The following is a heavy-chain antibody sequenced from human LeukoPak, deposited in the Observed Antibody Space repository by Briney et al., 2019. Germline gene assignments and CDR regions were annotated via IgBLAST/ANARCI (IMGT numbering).Heavy chain of an antibody. CDR3: AKSFVGALDY. V-gene: IGHV3-66*01. CDR1: GFTVSSNY. D-gene: IGHD1-26*01. J-gene: IGHJ4*02. Sequence: PGGSLRLSCAASGFTVSSNYMSWVRQAPGKGLEWVSVIYSGGTTNYADSVKGRFTISRDNSKNTLYLQMNSLRAEDTAVYYCAKSFVGALDYWGQGTLVTVSS. CDR2: IYSGGTT.